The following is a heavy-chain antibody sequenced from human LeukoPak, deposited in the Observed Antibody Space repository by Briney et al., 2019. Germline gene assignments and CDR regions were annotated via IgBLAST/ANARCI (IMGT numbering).Heavy chain of an antibody. J-gene: IGHJ4*02. CDR1: GGSFSGYY. D-gene: IGHD5-18*01. V-gene: IGHV4-34*01. Sequence: SETLSLTCAVYGGSFSGYYWSWIHQPPGKGLEWIGEINHSGSTNYNPSLKSRVTISVDTSKNQFSLKLSSVTAADTAVYYCARGGYSYGIFYWGQGTLVTVSS. CDR3: ARGGYSYGIFY. CDR2: INHSGST.